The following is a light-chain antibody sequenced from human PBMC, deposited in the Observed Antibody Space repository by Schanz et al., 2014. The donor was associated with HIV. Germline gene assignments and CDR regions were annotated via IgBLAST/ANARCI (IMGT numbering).Light chain of an antibody. V-gene: IGKV3-20*01. Sequence: IVLTQSPGTLSLSPGERATLSCRASQSLGSNFLAWYQQKPGQAPRLLIFGASNRATGIPDRFSGSESGTDFPLTISRVEPEDYAVYYGQQYSSPPFAFGQGTKVEIK. CDR2: GAS. CDR3: QQYSSPPFA. J-gene: IGKJ2*01. CDR1: QSLGSNF.